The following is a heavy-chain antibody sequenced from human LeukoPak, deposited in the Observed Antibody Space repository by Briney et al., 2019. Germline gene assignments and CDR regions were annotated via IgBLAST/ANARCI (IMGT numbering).Heavy chain of an antibody. CDR1: GGSISSSNW. CDR3: AREIVTTVSSPNWFDP. J-gene: IGHJ5*02. D-gene: IGHD4-11*01. Sequence: SETLSLTCAVSGGSISSSNWWSWVRQPPGKGLEWIGEIYHSGSTYYNPSLKSRVTISVDTSKNQFSLKLSSVTAADTAVYYCAREIVTTVSSPNWFDPWGQGTLVTVSS. V-gene: IGHV4-4*02. CDR2: IYHSGST.